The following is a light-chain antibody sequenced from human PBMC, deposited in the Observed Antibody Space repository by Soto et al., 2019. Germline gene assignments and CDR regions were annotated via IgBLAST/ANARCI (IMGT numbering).Light chain of an antibody. CDR1: TSDVGGYNY. Sequence: QSVLTQPASVSGSPGQSITISCTGTTSDVGGYNYVSWYHQHPGKAPNLIIYDVTNWPSGVSNRFSGSKSGDTASLTISGLQAEDEADYYCSSYTSNNTRVFGGGTKLTVL. CDR2: DVT. V-gene: IGLV2-14*03. J-gene: IGLJ2*01. CDR3: SSYTSNNTRV.